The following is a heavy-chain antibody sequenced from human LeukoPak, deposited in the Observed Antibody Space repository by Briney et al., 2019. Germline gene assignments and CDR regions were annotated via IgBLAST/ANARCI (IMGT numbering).Heavy chain of an antibody. Sequence: SETLSLTCSVSGASLTIYYWNWLRQPAGKGLEWIGRYASGTTAHNPSLKSQFTMSIDTSKNQISMKLTSVTAADTAAYYCATGDHSFDNWGQGILVTVTP. CDR2: YASGTT. D-gene: IGHD7-27*01. J-gene: IGHJ4*02. CDR3: ATGDHSFDN. V-gene: IGHV4-4*07. CDR1: GASLTIYY.